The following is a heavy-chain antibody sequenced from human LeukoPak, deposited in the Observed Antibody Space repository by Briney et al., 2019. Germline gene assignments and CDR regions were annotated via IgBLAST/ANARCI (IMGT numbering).Heavy chain of an antibody. D-gene: IGHD2-2*01. Sequence: GGSLRLSCAASGFTFSSYAMHWVRQAPGKGLEGVAVISYDGSNKYYADSVKGRFTISRDNSKNTLYLQMSSLRAEDTAVYYCARDLSMEDIVVVPAALDYWGQGTLVTVSS. CDR3: ARDLSMEDIVVVPAALDY. CDR1: GFTFSSYA. CDR2: ISYDGSNK. J-gene: IGHJ4*02. V-gene: IGHV3-30-3*01.